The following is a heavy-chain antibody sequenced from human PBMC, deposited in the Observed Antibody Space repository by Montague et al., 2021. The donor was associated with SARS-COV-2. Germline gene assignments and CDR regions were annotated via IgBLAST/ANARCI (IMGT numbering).Heavy chain of an antibody. J-gene: IGHJ4*02. CDR2: INSDGSST. CDR3: ARDLDGIAAADTGGFDY. CDR1: GFTFSSYW. V-gene: IGHV3-74*01. D-gene: IGHD6-13*01. Sequence: SLRLSCAASGFTFSSYWMHWVRQAPGKGLVWVSRINSDGSSTCYADSVKGRFTISRDNAKNTLYLQMNSLRAEDTAVYYCARDLDGIAAADTGGFDYWGQGTMVTVSS.